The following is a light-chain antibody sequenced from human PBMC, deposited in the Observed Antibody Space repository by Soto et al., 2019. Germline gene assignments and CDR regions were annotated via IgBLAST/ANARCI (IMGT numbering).Light chain of an antibody. CDR1: QSLGRY. CDR2: GAS. J-gene: IGKJ4*01. V-gene: IGKV3-15*01. CDR3: QQYNNWALT. Sequence: PRESATLSCMASQSLGRYLAWYQQKPGQAPRLLIHGASTRATGIPDRFSGSGSGTEFTLTIRNLQSEDFAVYYCQQYNNWALTFGGGSKVDI.